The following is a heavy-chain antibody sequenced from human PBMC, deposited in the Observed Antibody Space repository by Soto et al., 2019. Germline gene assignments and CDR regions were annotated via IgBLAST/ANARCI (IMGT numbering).Heavy chain of an antibody. Sequence: DVQLLESGGGLVQPGGSLRLSCAASGFSISNYAMTWVRQAPGKGLQWVSTITGRGDSTYYADSVRGRFTISRDNSRDTLYLQMNSLRAEDTALYYCAKGPTTRGSWYCDLWGRGTLITVSS. CDR2: ITGRGDST. D-gene: IGHD5-12*01. J-gene: IGHJ2*01. V-gene: IGHV3-23*01. CDR3: AKGPTTRGSWYCDL. CDR1: GFSISNYA.